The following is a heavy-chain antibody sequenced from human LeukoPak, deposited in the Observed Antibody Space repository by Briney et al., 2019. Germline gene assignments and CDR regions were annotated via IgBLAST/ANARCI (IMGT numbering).Heavy chain of an antibody. CDR1: GGSISSSNW. CDR3: ARGAPMVRGVTSFDI. V-gene: IGHV4-4*02. Sequence: SETLSLTCAVSGGSISSSNWWSWVRQPPGKGLEWIGEIYHSGSTNYNPSLKSRVTISVDKSKNQFSLKLSSVTAADTAVYYCARGAPMVRGVTSFDIWGQGTMVTVSS. CDR2: IYHSGST. D-gene: IGHD3-10*01. J-gene: IGHJ3*02.